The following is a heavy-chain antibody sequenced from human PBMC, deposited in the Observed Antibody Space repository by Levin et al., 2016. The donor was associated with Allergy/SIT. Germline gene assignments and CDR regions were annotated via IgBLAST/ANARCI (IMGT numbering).Heavy chain of an antibody. CDR3: ARYLDPYYDSSDIYYFDY. CDR1: GYTFTSYG. Sequence: ASVKVSCKASGYTFTSYGISWVRQAPGQGLEWMGWISAYNGNTNYAQKLQGRVTMTTDTSTSTAYMELRSLRSDDTAVYYCARYLDPYYDSSDIYYFDYWGQGTLVTVSS. V-gene: IGHV1-18*01. CDR2: ISAYNGNT. D-gene: IGHD3-22*01. J-gene: IGHJ4*02.